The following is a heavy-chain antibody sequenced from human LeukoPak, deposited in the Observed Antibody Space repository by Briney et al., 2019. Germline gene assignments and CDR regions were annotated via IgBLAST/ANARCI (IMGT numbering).Heavy chain of an antibody. Sequence: QSGGSLRLSCAASGFTFSNYWMHWVRQAPGKGPVWVSHINGDGSVTGYADSVKGRFTISRDNSKNTLYLQMNSLRAEDTAVYYCARAIVRPDYWGQGTLVTVSS. CDR2: INGDGSVT. J-gene: IGHJ4*02. D-gene: IGHD2-8*01. V-gene: IGHV3-74*01. CDR1: GFTFSNYW. CDR3: ARAIVRPDY.